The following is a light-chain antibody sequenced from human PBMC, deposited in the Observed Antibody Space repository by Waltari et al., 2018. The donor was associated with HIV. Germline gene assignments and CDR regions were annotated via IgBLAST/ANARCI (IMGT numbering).Light chain of an antibody. V-gene: IGLV2-8*01. Sequence: QSALTQPPSASASPGQPVPISCTGTSSDVGGYNYVSWYQQHPGKAPKLMIYGVNKRPSGVPDRFSGPKSGNTASLTVSGLQAEDEAEYYCSSYAGSNNVVFGGGTKLTVL. CDR3: SSYAGSNNVV. CDR2: GVN. CDR1: SSDVGGYNY. J-gene: IGLJ2*01.